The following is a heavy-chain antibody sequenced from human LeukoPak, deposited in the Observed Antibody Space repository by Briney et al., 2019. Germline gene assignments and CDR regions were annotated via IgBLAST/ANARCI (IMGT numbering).Heavy chain of an antibody. J-gene: IGHJ4*02. Sequence: GGSLRLSCAASGFTFDDYAMHWVRQAPGKGLEWVSLISWDGGSTYYADSVKGRFTISRDNSKNSLYLQMNSLRAEDTAVYYCARFGRYLVFGYWGQGTLVTVSS. CDR2: ISWDGGST. CDR1: GFTFDDYA. D-gene: IGHD1-26*01. V-gene: IGHV3-43D*03. CDR3: ARFGRYLVFGY.